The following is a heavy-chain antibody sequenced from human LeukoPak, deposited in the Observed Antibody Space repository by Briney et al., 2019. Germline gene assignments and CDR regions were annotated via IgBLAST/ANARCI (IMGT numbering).Heavy chain of an antibody. CDR1: GFTFSSYA. V-gene: IGHV3-23*01. D-gene: IGHD6-19*01. Sequence: PGGSLRLSCAASGFTFSSYAMSWVRQAPGKGLEWVSTISGSGGRTYYADSVKGRFTISRDNSKNTLYLQMNSLRAEDTAVYYCAKLRDSNGRYFYVDYWGQGTLVTVSS. J-gene: IGHJ4*02. CDR3: AKLRDSNGRYFYVDY. CDR2: ISGSGGRT.